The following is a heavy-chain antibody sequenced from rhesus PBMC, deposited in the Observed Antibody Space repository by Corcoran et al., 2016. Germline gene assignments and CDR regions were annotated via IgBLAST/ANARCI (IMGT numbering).Heavy chain of an antibody. CDR3: ARGVVANYNSWDV. CDR2: IDGNSAST. D-gene: IGHD2-21*01. J-gene: IGHJ5-2*02. CDR1: GGSISGYY. Sequence: QVKLQQWGEGQVKPSETLSLTCAVSGGSISGYYWSWIRQPPGKGLAWVGNIDGNSASTNNNPSLKSRGNISKDTSKRQFSLNLKSMTAADTAVYYCARGVVANYNSWDVWGRGNLVTVAS. V-gene: IGHV4-81*01.